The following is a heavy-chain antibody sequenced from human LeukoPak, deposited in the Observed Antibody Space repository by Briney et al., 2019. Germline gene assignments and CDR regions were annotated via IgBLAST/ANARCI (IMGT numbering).Heavy chain of an antibody. CDR3: ARLSGGYSYGLDAFDI. CDR1: GYTLTELS. J-gene: IGHJ3*02. CDR2: FDPEDGET. Sequence: ASVKVSCKVSGYTLTELSMHWVRQAPGKGLEWMGGFDPEDGETIYAQKFQGRVTMTEDTSTDTAYMELSSLRSEDTAVYYCARLSGGYSYGLDAFDIWGQGTMVTVSS. V-gene: IGHV1-24*01. D-gene: IGHD5-18*01.